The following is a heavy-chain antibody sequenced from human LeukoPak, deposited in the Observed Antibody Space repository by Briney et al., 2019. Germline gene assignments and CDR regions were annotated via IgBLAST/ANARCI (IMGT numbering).Heavy chain of an antibody. CDR1: GFTFDDYA. V-gene: IGHV3-9*01. J-gene: IGHJ4*02. CDR3: AKAKDIVVVVAAPFDY. Sequence: GRSLRLSCAASGFTFDDYAMHWVRQAPGKGLEWVSGISWNSGSIGYADSVKGRFTISRDNAKNSLYLQMNSLRAEDTALYYCAKAKDIVVVVAAPFDYWGQGTLVTVSS. D-gene: IGHD2-15*01. CDR2: ISWNSGSI.